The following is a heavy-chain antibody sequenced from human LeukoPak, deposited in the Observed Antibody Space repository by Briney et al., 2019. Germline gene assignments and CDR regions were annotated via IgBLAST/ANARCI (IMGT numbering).Heavy chain of an antibody. CDR1: GLTFNNYA. CDR3: ARDRSSDFWSGYYTNYFDY. V-gene: IGHV3-23*01. Sequence: PGGSLRLSCAVSGLTFNNYAMSWVRQAPGKGLEWVSGISGRGASKYYADSVKGRFTISRDNSKNTLYLQMNNLRAEDTAVYYCARDRSSDFWSGYYTNYFDYWGQGTLVTVSS. CDR2: ISGRGASK. J-gene: IGHJ4*02. D-gene: IGHD3-3*01.